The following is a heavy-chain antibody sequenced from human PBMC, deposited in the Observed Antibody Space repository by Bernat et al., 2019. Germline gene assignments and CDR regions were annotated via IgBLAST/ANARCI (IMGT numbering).Heavy chain of an antibody. D-gene: IGHD6-19*01. CDR1: GFTFSSYA. J-gene: IGHJ6*02. Sequence: VQLLESGGGLVQPGGSLRLSCAASGFTFSSYAMSWVRQAPGKGLEWVSAISGSGGSTYYADSVKGRFTISRDNSKNTLYLQMNSLRAEDTAVYYCAKDPIQQWLVSSLRGGYYYGMDVWGQGTTVTVSS. V-gene: IGHV3-23*01. CDR2: ISGSGGST. CDR3: AKDPIQQWLVSSLRGGYYYGMDV.